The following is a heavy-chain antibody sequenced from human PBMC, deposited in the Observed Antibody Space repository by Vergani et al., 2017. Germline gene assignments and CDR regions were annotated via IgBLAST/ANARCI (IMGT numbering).Heavy chain of an antibody. CDR3: GRLRGASCAVTTCYVDY. V-gene: IGHV5-51*06. J-gene: IGHJ4*02. CDR2: MYPGDSDA. Sequence: EVRQVQSGAEVKKPGESLKISCQASGYSYNRYWIAWVSQKPEKGLEEMGVMYPGDSDATYSQPFQGNVTMSSDRITTASRQWNSLTASDTATYYCGRLRGASCAVTTCYVDYWGEGTLVSVSS. CDR1: GYSYNRYW. D-gene: IGHD2-2*01.